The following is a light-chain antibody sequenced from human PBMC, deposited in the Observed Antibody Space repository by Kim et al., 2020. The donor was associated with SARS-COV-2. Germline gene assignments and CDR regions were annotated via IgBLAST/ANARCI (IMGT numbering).Light chain of an antibody. J-gene: IGLJ2*01. Sequence: GQSVASSCTGTTNDVGAYNYVTWYQQHPGKARKLILYELTKRPSGVPDRFSGSKSGNTASLTVSGLQAEDEAHYYCSSYAGTNNVIFGGGTQLTVL. CDR1: TNDVGAYNY. CDR2: ELT. V-gene: IGLV2-8*01. CDR3: SSYAGTNNVI.